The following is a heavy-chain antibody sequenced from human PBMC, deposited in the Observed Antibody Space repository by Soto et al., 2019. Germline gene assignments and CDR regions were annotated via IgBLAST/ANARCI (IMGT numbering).Heavy chain of an antibody. CDR3: VRGDNGNSRMIY. CDR2: LFGDGSNP. D-gene: IGHD3-10*01. V-gene: IGHV3-74*01. CDR1: GFTFSTYW. Sequence: EVQLVESGGDLVQPGGSLRLSCAASGFTFSTYWMHWVRQAPGKGLVWVSRLFGDGSNPAYADSVKGRFTISRDNAKNMLYLQMNSLTPEDTAVYYCVRGDNGNSRMIYWGQGTLVTVSS. J-gene: IGHJ4*02.